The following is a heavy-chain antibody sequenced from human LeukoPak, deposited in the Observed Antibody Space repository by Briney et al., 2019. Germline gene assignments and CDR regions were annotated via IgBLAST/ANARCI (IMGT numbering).Heavy chain of an antibody. CDR3: ARDDYRGVTNLDP. D-gene: IGHD3-10*01. Sequence: SETLSLTCTVSGGSISPYFWSWMRQTPGKGLEWIGYISYTGSTNYNPALKSRVTISVDTSKNQFSLQLTSVTAADTAVYYCARDDYRGVTNLDPWGQGTLVTVSS. J-gene: IGHJ5*02. CDR1: GGSISPYF. CDR2: ISYTGST. V-gene: IGHV4-59*01.